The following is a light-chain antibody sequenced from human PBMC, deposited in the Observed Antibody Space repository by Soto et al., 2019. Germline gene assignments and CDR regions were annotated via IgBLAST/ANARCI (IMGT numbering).Light chain of an antibody. J-gene: IGKJ1*01. V-gene: IGKV3-15*01. Sequence: EIVMTQSASTLSVSAGERATLSCRASQSVSSNLAWYQQKPVQAPRLLIYGASTRATGIPARFSGSGSGTEFTLTISSLQSEDFAVYYCQQYNNWPPMTFGQGTKVDIK. CDR3: QQYNNWPPMT. CDR2: GAS. CDR1: QSVSSN.